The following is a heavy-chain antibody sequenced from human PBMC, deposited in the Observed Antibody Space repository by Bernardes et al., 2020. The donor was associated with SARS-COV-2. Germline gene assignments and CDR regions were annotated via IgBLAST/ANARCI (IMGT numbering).Heavy chain of an antibody. V-gene: IGHV3-23*01. J-gene: IGHJ4*02. CDR2: ISGGGGST. CDR1: GFTLSFYA. D-gene: IGHD6-19*01. CDR3: AKPYSSGWYELDY. Sequence: GGSLRLSCVASGFTLSFYAMSWVRQAPGKGLEWVSSISGGGGSTYYADSVKGRFTISRDNSKNALYLQMSSLGAEDTAVYYCAKPYSSGWYELDYWGQGTLVTVSS.